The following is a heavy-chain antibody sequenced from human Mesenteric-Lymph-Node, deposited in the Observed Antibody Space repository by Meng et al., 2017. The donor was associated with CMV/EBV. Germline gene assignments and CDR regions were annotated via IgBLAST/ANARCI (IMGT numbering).Heavy chain of an antibody. V-gene: IGHV3-7*03. CDR2: IKEDGSEK. CDR3: ARVLGYYFDY. CDR1: GFTFSTYW. Sequence: GGSLRLSCAASGFTFSTYWMSWVRQAPGKGLEWVANIKEDGSEKYYVDSVKGRFTISRDNAKNSLYLQMKSLRVEDTAVYYCARVLGYYFDYWGQGTLVTVSS. J-gene: IGHJ4*02.